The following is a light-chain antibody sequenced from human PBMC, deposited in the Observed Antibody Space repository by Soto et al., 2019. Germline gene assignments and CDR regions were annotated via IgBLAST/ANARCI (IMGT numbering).Light chain of an antibody. J-gene: IGKJ1*01. V-gene: IGKV3-20*01. CDR3: QQYAGSPRT. CDR1: HNLVTLY. CDR2: SAS. Sequence: ELVLTQSLSSLSLSPGERGTRSCRASHNLVTLYLAWFQQKSGQAPRLLIYSASRRATGIPDSFTGSGSGTDFTLTINRVEPEDFAVYFCQQYAGSPRTFGQGTKVDIK.